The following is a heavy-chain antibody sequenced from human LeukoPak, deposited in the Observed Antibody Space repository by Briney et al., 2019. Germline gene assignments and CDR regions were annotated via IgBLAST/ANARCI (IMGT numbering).Heavy chain of an antibody. D-gene: IGHD3-16*01. CDR3: ARGRSRYGPYYYYGMDV. V-gene: IGHV3-11*01. Sequence: GGSLRLSCAASGFTFSDYYMSWIRQAPGKGLEWVSYISGSGSTIYYADSVKGRFTISRDNAKNSLYLQMNSLRAEDTAVYYCARGRSRYGPYYYYGMDVWGQGTTVTVSS. CDR2: ISGSGSTI. CDR1: GFTFSDYY. J-gene: IGHJ6*02.